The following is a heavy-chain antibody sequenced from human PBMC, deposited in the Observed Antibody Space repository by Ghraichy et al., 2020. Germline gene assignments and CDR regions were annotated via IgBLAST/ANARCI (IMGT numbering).Heavy chain of an antibody. D-gene: IGHD6-6*01. CDR2: VYHTGTT. CDR1: GGSIRSYY. J-gene: IGHJ4*02. V-gene: IGHV4-59*01. Sequence: SETLSLTCTVSGGSIRSYYWSWIRQPPGRRLEWIAFVYHTGTTKSNPSLKSRVSISLDTSENQVSLKLSSVTAADTAVYYCARGLRSSSSQGTTFDYWGQGTLVTVSS. CDR3: ARGLRSSSSQGTTFDY.